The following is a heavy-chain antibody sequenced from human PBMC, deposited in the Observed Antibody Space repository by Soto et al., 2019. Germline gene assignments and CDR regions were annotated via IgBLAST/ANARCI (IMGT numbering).Heavy chain of an antibody. CDR1: GFTFSTYW. CDR2: IKQDGSEK. CDR3: ARGGTVVTPGDY. V-gene: IGHV3-7*01. J-gene: IGHJ4*02. Sequence: EVQLVESGGGLVQPGGSLRLSCAASGFTFSTYWMTWVRQAPGKGLEWVAIIKQDGSEKYYVDSVKGRFTISRDNAKNSLDLQMNSLRVEDTAVYYCARGGTVVTPGDYWGQGTLVTVSS. D-gene: IGHD2-21*02.